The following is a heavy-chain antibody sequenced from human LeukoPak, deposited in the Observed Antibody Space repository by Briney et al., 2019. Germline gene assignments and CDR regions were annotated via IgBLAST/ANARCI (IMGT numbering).Heavy chain of an antibody. J-gene: IGHJ4*02. V-gene: IGHV3-15*01. Sequence: GGSLRLSCAASGFTFSSYWMSWVRQAPGKGLEWVGRIKSKIDGGTIDYAAHVKGRFTISREDSRNTLYLQMNSLKTEDTAVYYCTTRRQDGWWGQGTLVTVSS. CDR1: GFTFSSYW. CDR2: IKSKIDGGTI. D-gene: IGHD2-15*01. CDR3: TTRRQDGW.